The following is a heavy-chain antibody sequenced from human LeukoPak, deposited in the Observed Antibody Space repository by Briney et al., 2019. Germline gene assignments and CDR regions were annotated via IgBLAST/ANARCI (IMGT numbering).Heavy chain of an antibody. J-gene: IGHJ4*02. D-gene: IGHD6-19*01. CDR1: GGSISTSNYY. Sequence: PSETLSLACTVSGGSISTSNYYWGWIRQPPGKGLEWIGHKYYSGSTYYNPSLKGRVSISVDTTIYQFSLSFSSVTAADTAVYYCARASTGWYHYFDSWGQGTLVTVSS. CDR3: ARASTGWYHYFDS. CDR2: KYYSGST. V-gene: IGHV4-39*07.